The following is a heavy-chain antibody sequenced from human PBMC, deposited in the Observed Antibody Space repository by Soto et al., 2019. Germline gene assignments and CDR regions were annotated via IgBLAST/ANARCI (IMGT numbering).Heavy chain of an antibody. D-gene: IGHD6-19*01. V-gene: IGHV4-59*08. J-gene: IGHJ5*02. CDR1: GGSISSYY. CDR3: ARGGSVAGPYNWFDP. Sequence: QVQLQESGPGLVKPSETLSLTCTVSGGSISSYYWSWIRQPPGKGLEWIGYIYYSGSTNYNPSLKSRVTISVDTSKKQFSLKLSSVTAADTAVYYCARGGSVAGPYNWFDPWGQGTLVTVSS. CDR2: IYYSGST.